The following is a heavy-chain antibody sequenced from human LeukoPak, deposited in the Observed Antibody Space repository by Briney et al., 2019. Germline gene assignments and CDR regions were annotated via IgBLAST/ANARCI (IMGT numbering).Heavy chain of an antibody. Sequence: NSGGFLRLSCAASGFNFSDYFMSWIRQAPGKGLQWLAYISKTGRGIEYAESVRGRFTISRDNAKNSVFLQMDSLRAEDTAVYFCATVRYSTIWSFEFDNWGQGALVTVSS. CDR1: GFNFSDYF. CDR3: ATVRYSTIWSFEFDN. CDR2: ISKTGRGI. V-gene: IGHV3-11*01. J-gene: IGHJ4*02. D-gene: IGHD5-12*01.